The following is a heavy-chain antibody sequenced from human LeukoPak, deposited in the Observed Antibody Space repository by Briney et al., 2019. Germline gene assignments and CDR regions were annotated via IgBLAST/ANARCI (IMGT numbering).Heavy chain of an antibody. CDR1: GGTFSSYA. CDR2: IIPIFGTA. Sequence: SVKVSCKASGGTFSSYAISWVRQAPGQGLEWMGGIIPIFGTANYAQKFQGRVTITADESTSTAYMELSSLRSEDTAVYYCARVADCGGDCSALTPPGYWGQGTLVTVSS. V-gene: IGHV1-69*13. CDR3: ARVADCGGDCSALTPPGY. J-gene: IGHJ4*02. D-gene: IGHD2-21*02.